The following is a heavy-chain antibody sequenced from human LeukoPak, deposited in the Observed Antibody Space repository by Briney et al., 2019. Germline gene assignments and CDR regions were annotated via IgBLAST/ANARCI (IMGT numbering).Heavy chain of an antibody. V-gene: IGHV3-23*01. CDR3: AKGLLHQLLLGGTFDH. J-gene: IGHJ4*02. D-gene: IGHD1-1*01. CDR2: VSDNGRST. CDR1: GVTFSDYP. Sequence: PGASLRLSCAVSGVTFSDYPMSWVRQTPGKGLECVSSVSDNGRSTHYADSVKGRFTISRDNSKNTVYLQMNRLRAEDTGIYFCAKGLLHQLLLGGTFDHWGQGALVTVSS.